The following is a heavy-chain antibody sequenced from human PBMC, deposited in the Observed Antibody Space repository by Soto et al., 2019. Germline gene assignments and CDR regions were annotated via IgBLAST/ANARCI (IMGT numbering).Heavy chain of an antibody. V-gene: IGHV3-48*02. Sequence: EVQLVESGGGLVQPGVSLRLSCAASGFTFSSYSMNWVRQAPGKGLEWVSYISSSSTIYYAHSVKGRFTISRDNAKSSLYLQMNSLRDEDTAVYYCARGSTWGTAWFDPWGKGTLITVSS. CDR2: ISSSSTI. J-gene: IGHJ5*02. D-gene: IGHD3-16*01. CDR3: ARGSTWGTAWFDP. CDR1: GFTFSSYS.